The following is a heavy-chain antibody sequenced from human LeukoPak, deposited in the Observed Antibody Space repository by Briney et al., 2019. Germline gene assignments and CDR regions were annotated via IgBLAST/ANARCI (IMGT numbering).Heavy chain of an antibody. V-gene: IGHV3-11*04. CDR3: ARDFPADIVLMVYGFDY. D-gene: IGHD2-8*01. CDR1: GFTFSDYY. CDR2: ISSSGSTI. Sequence: GGSLRLSCAASGFTFSDYYMSWIRQAPGKGLEWVSYISSSGSTIYYADSVKGRFTISRDNAKNSLYLQMNSLRAEYTAVYYCARDFPADIVLMVYGFDYWGQGTLVTVSS. J-gene: IGHJ4*02.